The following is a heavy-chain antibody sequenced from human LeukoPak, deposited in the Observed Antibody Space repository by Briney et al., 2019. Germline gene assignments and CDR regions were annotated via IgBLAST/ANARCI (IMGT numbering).Heavy chain of an antibody. CDR1: GFTFSSYA. CDR2: ISYDGSNK. CDR3: ARDLGGEDYYGMDV. D-gene: IGHD3-10*01. V-gene: IGHV3-30*04. J-gene: IGHJ6*02. Sequence: PGRSLRLSCAASGFTFSSYAMHWVRQAPGKGLEWVAVISYDGSNKYYADSAKGRFTISRDNSKNTLYLQMNSLRAEDTAVYYCARDLGGEDYYGMDVWGQGTTVTVSS.